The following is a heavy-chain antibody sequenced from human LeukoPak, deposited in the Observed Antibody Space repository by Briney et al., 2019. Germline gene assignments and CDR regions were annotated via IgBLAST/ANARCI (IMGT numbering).Heavy chain of an antibody. CDR2: IYYSGST. J-gene: IGHJ4*02. Sequence: SETLSLTCFVSGGSISSYYWSWIRQPPGKGLEWIGYIYYSGSTNYNPPLKSRVTISVDTSKNQFSLKLSSVTAADTAVYYCAGSWTTVTVDYWGQGTLVTVSS. D-gene: IGHD4-17*01. V-gene: IGHV4-59*01. CDR1: GGSISSYY. CDR3: AGSWTTVTVDY.